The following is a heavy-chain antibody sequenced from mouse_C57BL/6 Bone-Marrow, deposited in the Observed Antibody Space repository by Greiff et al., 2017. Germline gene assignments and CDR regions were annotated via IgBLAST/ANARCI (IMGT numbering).Heavy chain of an antibody. CDR2: IYPGNSDT. J-gene: IGHJ3*01. CDR1: GYTFTSYW. V-gene: IGHV1-5*01. Sequence: EVQLQESGTVLARPGASVKMSCKTSGYTFTSYWMHWVKPRPGQGLEWIGAIYPGNSDTSYNQKFKGKATLTAVTSASTAYMELSSLTNEDSAVYYCTRAWFAYWGQGTLVTVSA. CDR3: TRAWFAY.